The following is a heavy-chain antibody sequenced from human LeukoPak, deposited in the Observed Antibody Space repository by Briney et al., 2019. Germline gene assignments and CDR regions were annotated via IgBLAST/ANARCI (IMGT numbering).Heavy chain of an antibody. Sequence: GGSLRPSCAASGFTFSSYAMSWVRQAPGKGLEWVSAISGSGGSTYYADSVKGRFTISRDNSKNTLYLQMNSLRAEDTAVYYCVRSPLGYCSGGSCYKGGFDYWGQGTLVTVSS. D-gene: IGHD2-15*01. CDR1: GFTFSSYA. CDR3: VRSPLGYCSGGSCYKGGFDY. V-gene: IGHV3-23*01. J-gene: IGHJ4*02. CDR2: ISGSGGST.